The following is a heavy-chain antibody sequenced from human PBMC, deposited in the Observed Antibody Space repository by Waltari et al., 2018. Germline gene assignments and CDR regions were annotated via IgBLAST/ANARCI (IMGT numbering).Heavy chain of an antibody. J-gene: IGHJ4*02. D-gene: IGHD2-21*02. Sequence: EVQLVESGGGLIQPGGSLRLSCVASGVTVSNNYMTWLRQVPGKGLELVSLIYSGGTTYYADSVRGRFTISRDGSKNTVYLQMNSLRAEDTAVYFCARNQVETALGYWGQGTLVTVSS. CDR1: GVTVSNNY. V-gene: IGHV3-53*01. CDR3: ARNQVETALGY. CDR2: IYSGGTT.